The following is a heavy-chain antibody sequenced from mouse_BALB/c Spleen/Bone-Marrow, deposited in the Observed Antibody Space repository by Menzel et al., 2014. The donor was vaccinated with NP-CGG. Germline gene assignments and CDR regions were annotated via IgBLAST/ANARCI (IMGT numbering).Heavy chain of an antibody. V-gene: IGHV1-34*02. J-gene: IGHJ2*01. D-gene: IGHD6-2*01. CDR3: AREGGLVPDYFDY. Sequence: VQLQQSGPELVKPGASVKMSCKASGYSFTGYYMHWVKQSHVKSLEWIGRINPYNGATSYNQNFKDKASLTIDKSSSTAYMEVHSLTSEDSAVYYCAREGGLVPDYFDYWGQGTTLTVSS. CDR2: INPYNGAT. CDR1: GYSFTGYY.